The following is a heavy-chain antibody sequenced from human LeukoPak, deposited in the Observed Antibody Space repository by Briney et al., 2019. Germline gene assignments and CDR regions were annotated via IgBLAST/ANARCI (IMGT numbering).Heavy chain of an antibody. CDR2: INWNGGSI. J-gene: IGHJ6*03. CDR3: AKDGRFSGSPYFYYMDV. D-gene: IGHD1-26*01. Sequence: PGRSLRLSCAASGFIFGDYPMHWVRQVPGKGLEWVSGINWNGGSIGYADSVKGRFTISRDNAKNSLYLQMNSLRAEDTALYYCAKDGRFSGSPYFYYMDVWGKGTTITVS. CDR1: GFIFGDYP. V-gene: IGHV3-9*01.